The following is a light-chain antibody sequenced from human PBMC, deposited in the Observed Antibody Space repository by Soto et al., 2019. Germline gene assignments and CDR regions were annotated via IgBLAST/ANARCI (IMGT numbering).Light chain of an antibody. CDR1: SSNIGAVYD. J-gene: IGLJ1*01. CDR3: QSDDITLSGSV. CDR2: DNV. Sequence: QSVLTQPPSVSGSPGQSVTISCTGISSNIGAVYDVHWYQQLPGTAPKLLIYDNVNRPSGVPDRFSGSKSGTSASLAITGLQAEDEADYYCQSDDITLSGSVFGTGTKVTVL. V-gene: IGLV1-40*01.